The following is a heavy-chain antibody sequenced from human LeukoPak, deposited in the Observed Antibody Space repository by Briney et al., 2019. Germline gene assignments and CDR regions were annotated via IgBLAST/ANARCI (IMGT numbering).Heavy chain of an antibody. CDR2: IYYSGST. Sequence: SETLSLTCTVSGGSISSYYWSWIRQPPGKGLEWIGYIYYSGSTNYNPSLKSRVTISVDTSKNQFSLKLSSVTAADTAVYYCARDSVGEYCSSTSCYPLDYGMDVWGQGTTVTVSS. CDR1: GGSISSYY. J-gene: IGHJ6*02. D-gene: IGHD2-2*01. CDR3: ARDSVGEYCSSTSCYPLDYGMDV. V-gene: IGHV4-59*01.